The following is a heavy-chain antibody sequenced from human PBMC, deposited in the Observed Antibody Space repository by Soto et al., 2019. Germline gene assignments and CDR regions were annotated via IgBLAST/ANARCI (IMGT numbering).Heavy chain of an antibody. Sequence: ASVKVSCKVSGYTLTELSMHWVRQAPGKGLEWIGGFDPEDGETIYAQKFQGRVTMTEDTSTDTAYMELSSLRSEDTAVYYRATVYVAVVVPAAMPPWSGNWFDPWSQGTLVTVSS. J-gene: IGHJ5*02. CDR1: GYTLTELS. CDR3: ATVYVAVVVPAAMPPWSGNWFDP. V-gene: IGHV1-24*01. D-gene: IGHD2-2*01. CDR2: FDPEDGET.